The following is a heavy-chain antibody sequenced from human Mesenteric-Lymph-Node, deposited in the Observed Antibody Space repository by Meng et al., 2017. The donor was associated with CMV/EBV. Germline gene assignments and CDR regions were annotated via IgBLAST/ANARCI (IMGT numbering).Heavy chain of an antibody. V-gene: IGHV3-30*02. Sequence: GGSLRLSCAASGFTFSNYGMHWVRQAPGKGLEWVAFIRYDGSNKYYADSVKGRFTISRDNSKNTLYLQMNSLRAEDTAVYYCAKDRPYYYDSSGYPDYWGQGTLVTVSS. J-gene: IGHJ4*02. CDR1: GFTFSNYG. CDR3: AKDRPYYYDSSGYPDY. CDR2: IRYDGSNK. D-gene: IGHD3-22*01.